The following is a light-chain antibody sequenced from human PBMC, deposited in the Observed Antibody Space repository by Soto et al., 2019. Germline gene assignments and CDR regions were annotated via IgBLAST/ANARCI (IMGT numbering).Light chain of an antibody. J-gene: IGLJ1*01. CDR3: AAWDDILYVLYV. V-gene: IGLV1-44*01. Sequence: SVLTQLQSASGHPGQRVTISWYGRRSNIGSNTVNWYQQLPGTAPKLLIYSNNQRPSGVPDRFSGSKSGSSASLAISGLQSEDDSYYYCAAWDDILYVLYVFGNGIKFTVL. CDR1: RSNIGSNT. CDR2: SNN.